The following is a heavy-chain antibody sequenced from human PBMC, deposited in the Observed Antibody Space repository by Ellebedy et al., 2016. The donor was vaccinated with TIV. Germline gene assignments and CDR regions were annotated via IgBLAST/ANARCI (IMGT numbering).Heavy chain of an antibody. CDR3: ARARLVGATSLDY. CDR2: ISGPGTRT. CDR1: GFTFDDYA. J-gene: IGHJ4*02. V-gene: IGHV3-43*02. Sequence: PGGSLRLSCAASGFTFDDYAMHWVRQAPGKGLEWVSLISGPGTRTYYADSVKGRFTISRDYSKDSLYLQMNSLRTEDSALYYCARARLVGATSLDYWGQGTLVTVSS. D-gene: IGHD1-26*01.